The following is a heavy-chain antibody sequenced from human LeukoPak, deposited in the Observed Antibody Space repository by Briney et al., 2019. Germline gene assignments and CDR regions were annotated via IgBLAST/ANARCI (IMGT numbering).Heavy chain of an antibody. CDR1: GFTFSSYG. D-gene: IGHD3-22*01. CDR2: ISYDGSNR. Sequence: GGSLRLSCAASGFTFSSYGMHWVRQAPGKGLEWVAVISYDGSNRYYADSVKGRFTISRDNSKNTLYLQTNSLRAEDTAVYSCARDQDSSGYSYADYWGQGTLVTVS. CDR3: ARDQDSSGYSYADY. J-gene: IGHJ4*02. V-gene: IGHV3-30*03.